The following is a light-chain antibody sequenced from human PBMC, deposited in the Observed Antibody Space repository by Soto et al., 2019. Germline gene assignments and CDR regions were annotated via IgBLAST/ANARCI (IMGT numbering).Light chain of an antibody. CDR2: SDN. Sequence: QSVLTQPPSASGTPGQRVTISCSGSRSNIGSNYVYWYQQLPGTAPKLLIYSDNQRPSGVPDRFSGSKSGTSASLAISGLRSEDAADYYCVALDDSLVGVFGGGTKLTVL. V-gene: IGLV1-47*02. CDR1: RSNIGSNY. J-gene: IGLJ2*01. CDR3: VALDDSLVGV.